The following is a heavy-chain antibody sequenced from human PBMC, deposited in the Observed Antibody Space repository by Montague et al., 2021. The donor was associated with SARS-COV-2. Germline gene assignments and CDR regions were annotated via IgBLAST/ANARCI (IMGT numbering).Heavy chain of an antibody. D-gene: IGHD5-12*01. V-gene: IGHV4-61*02. CDR3: ATTGFSGESWFDH. CDR1: GVSISSGTYY. Sequence: TLSLTCTVSGVSISSGTYYWSWIRQPAGKGLELIGRVYTSGSTNYNPSLESRATLSVDTSKNQFSLKLRSVTAADTAVYFCATTGFSGESWFDHWGQGTLVAVSS. J-gene: IGHJ5*02. CDR2: VYTSGST.